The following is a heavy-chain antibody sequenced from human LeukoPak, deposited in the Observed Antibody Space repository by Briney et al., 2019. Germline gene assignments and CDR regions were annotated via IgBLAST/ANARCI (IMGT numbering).Heavy chain of an antibody. J-gene: IGHJ4*02. CDR2: IYHSGST. CDR3: TREGQDYYGSGSSYFDY. D-gene: IGHD3-10*01. Sequence: SETLSLTCAVSGGSISSSNWWSWVRQPPGKGLEWIGEIYHSGSTNYNPSLKSRVTISADKSKNQLSLKLGSVTAADTAVYYCTREGQDYYGSGSSYFDYWGQGTLVTVSS. V-gene: IGHV4-4*02. CDR1: GGSISSSNW.